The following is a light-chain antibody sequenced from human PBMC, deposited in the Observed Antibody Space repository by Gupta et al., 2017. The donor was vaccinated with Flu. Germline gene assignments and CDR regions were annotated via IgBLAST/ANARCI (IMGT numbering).Light chain of an antibody. CDR3: QHNNNWLS. Sequence: IVIMQSPATLSVSPGERATLPCRASQSVSSNLAWYQQKPGPAPRLLIYGASISANVIPVRCSGSGSEKEFTLTSSSLQYEDFAFYYWQHNNNWLSFGQGTRLEIK. J-gene: IGKJ5*01. CDR1: QSVSSN. CDR2: GAS. V-gene: IGKV3-15*01.